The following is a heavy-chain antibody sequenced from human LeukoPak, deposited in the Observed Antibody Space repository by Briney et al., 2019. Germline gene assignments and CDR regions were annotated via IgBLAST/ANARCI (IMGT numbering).Heavy chain of an antibody. J-gene: IGHJ6*03. CDR2: IIPIFGTA. CDR3: ARESPRWYSSSPYYYYYYYMDL. CDR1: GGTFSSYA. Sequence: SVKASCKASGGTFSSYAISWVRQAPGQGLEWMGGIIPIFGTANYAQKFQGRVTITADKSTSTAYMELSSLRSEDTAVYYCARESPRWYSSSPYYYYYYYMDLWGKGTTVTVSS. D-gene: IGHD6-6*01. V-gene: IGHV1-69*06.